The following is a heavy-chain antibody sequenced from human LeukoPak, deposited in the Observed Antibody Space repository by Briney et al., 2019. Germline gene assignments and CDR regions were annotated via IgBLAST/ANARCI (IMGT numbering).Heavy chain of an antibody. CDR3: ARAYSGSHGSWFDP. CDR1: GGSFSGYY. CDR2: INHSGRT. J-gene: IGHJ5*02. V-gene: IGHV4-34*01. D-gene: IGHD1-26*01. Sequence: SETLSLTCAVYGGSFSGYYWSWIRQPPGKGLEWIGEINHSGRTNYNPSLKSRVTISVYTSKNQFSLKLSSVTAADTAVYYCARAYSGSHGSWFDPWGQGTLVTVSS.